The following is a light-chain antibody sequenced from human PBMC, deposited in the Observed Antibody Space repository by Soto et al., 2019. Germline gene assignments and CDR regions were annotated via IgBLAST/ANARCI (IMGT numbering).Light chain of an antibody. CDR2: GNS. CDR3: QSYDRSLSVHVV. V-gene: IGLV1-40*01. J-gene: IGLJ2*01. CDR1: SSNIGAGYD. Sequence: QSVLTQPPSVSGAPGQRVTISCTGSSSNIGAGYDVHWYQQLPGTAPKLLIYGNSNRPSGVPDRFSGSKSGTSASLAITGLQAEDEAEYHCQSYDRSLSVHVVFGGGTKVTVL.